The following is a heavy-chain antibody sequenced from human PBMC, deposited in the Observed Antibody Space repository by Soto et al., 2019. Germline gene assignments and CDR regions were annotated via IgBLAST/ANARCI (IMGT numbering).Heavy chain of an antibody. J-gene: IGHJ4*02. V-gene: IGHV1-46*01. D-gene: IGHD2-15*01. Sequence: QVQLVQSGAEVKKPGASVKVSCKASGYTFTSYYMHWVRQAPGQGLEWMGIINPSGGSTSYAQQFQGRVTMTRDTSTSTVYMELSSLRSEDTAVYYCAREGSRCSGGSCYYTSPFDYWGQGTLVTVSS. CDR1: GYTFTSYY. CDR2: INPSGGST. CDR3: AREGSRCSGGSCYYTSPFDY.